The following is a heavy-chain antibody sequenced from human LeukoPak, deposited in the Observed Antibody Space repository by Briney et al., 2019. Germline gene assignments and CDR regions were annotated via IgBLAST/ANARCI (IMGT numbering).Heavy chain of an antibody. J-gene: IGHJ4*02. CDR2: IYAGDADT. CDR3: ARFRGELMDGFDF. Sequence: GESLKISCKGSGYTFSTDWIAWVRQMPGKGLEWMGVIYAGDADTRYSPSFQGQVTISADKSLNTAYLQWTNLKASDTAMYYCARFRGELMDGFDFWGQGTLVTVSS. CDR1: GYTFSTDW. D-gene: IGHD1-7*01. V-gene: IGHV5-51*01.